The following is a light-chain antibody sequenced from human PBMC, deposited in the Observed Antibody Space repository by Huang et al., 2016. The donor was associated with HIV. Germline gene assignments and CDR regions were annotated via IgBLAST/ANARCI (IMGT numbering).Light chain of an antibody. J-gene: IGKJ2*01. CDR2: GAS. CDR3: QQYGTSPYT. V-gene: IGKV3-20*01. Sequence: ENVLTQSPGTLSLSPGERATLSCRASQSVSSSFLDWYQQQPGQAPRLLIFGASTRATGVPDRCSGSGSGTDFTLTISRLEPEDFAVYFCQQYGTSPYTFGQGTKLEIK. CDR1: QSVSSSF.